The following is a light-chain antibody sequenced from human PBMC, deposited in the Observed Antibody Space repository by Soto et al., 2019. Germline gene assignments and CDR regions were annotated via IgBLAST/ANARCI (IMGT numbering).Light chain of an antibody. CDR3: QQYNSYSPWT. V-gene: IGKV1-5*01. Sequence: DIQMTQSPSTLSASIGDTFAVACRASQGISNWLAWYQQKPGKAPKLLIYDASSLESGVPSRFSGSGSGTEFTLTISSLQPDDFATYYCQQYNSYSPWTFGQGTKVDIK. CDR1: QGISNW. CDR2: DAS. J-gene: IGKJ1*01.